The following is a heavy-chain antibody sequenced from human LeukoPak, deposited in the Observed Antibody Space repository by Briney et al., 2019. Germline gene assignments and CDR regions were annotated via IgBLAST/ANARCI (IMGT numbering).Heavy chain of an antibody. D-gene: IGHD4-17*01. V-gene: IGHV4-59*01. CDR1: GGSISSYY. Sequence: PSGTLSLTCTVSGGSISSYYWSWIRQPPGKGLEWIGYIYYSGSTNYNPSLKSRVTISVDTSKNQFSLKLSSVTAADTAVYYCARDTVTTRAFDYWGQGTLVTVSS. CDR3: ARDTVTTRAFDY. J-gene: IGHJ4*02. CDR2: IYYSGST.